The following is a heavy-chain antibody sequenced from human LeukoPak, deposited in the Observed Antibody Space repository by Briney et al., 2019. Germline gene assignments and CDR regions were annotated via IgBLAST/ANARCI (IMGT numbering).Heavy chain of an antibody. D-gene: IGHD2-21*02. CDR1: GFTFSSHA. CDR2: MSGSGGST. V-gene: IGHV3-23*01. J-gene: IGHJ4*02. CDR3: AKPYYCGTDCLYYFDY. Sequence: GGSLRLSCAASGFTFSSHAMTWVRQAPGKGLEWVSAMSGSGGSTYYADSVKGRFTISGDNSKNTLYLQMNSLRAEDTAVYYCAKPYYCGTDCLYYFDYWGQGTLVTVSS.